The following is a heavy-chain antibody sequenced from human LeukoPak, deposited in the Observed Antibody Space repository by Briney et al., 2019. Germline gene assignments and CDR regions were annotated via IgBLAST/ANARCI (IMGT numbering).Heavy chain of an antibody. D-gene: IGHD3-16*01. CDR1: GGSFSGYY. J-gene: IGHJ4*02. CDR3: ARVLWGIDY. CDR2: INHSGST. Sequence: SETLSLTCAVYGGSFSGYYWSWIRQPPGKGLEWLGEINHSGSTNYNPSLKSRVTISVDTSKNQFSLKLSSVTAADTAVYYCARVLWGIDYWGQGTLVTVSS. V-gene: IGHV4-34*01.